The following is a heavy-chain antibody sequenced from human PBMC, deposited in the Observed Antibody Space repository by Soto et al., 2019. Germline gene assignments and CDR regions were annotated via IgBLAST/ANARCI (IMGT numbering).Heavy chain of an antibody. J-gene: IGHJ6*02. Sequence: PGGSLRLSCAASGFTFSSYAMSWVRQAPGKGLEWVSAISGSGGSTYYADSVKGRFTISRDNSKNTLYLQMNSLRAEDTAVYYCAKDGAYIVLVPAAEYGMDVWGQGTTVTSP. V-gene: IGHV3-23*01. CDR3: AKDGAYIVLVPAAEYGMDV. CDR2: ISGSGGST. D-gene: IGHD2-2*01. CDR1: GFTFSSYA.